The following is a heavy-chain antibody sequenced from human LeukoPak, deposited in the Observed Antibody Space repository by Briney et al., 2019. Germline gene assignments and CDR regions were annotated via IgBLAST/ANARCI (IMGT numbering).Heavy chain of an antibody. D-gene: IGHD6-19*01. Sequence: GGSLRLSCAASGFAFDNYAMNWVRQVPGKGLEWISLISWNSGTIGYADSVKGRFTISRDNANNFLYLQMNSLRAEDTALYYCARAYKDRSLAGKKEFFQHWGQGTLVTVSS. J-gene: IGHJ1*01. CDR1: GFAFDNYA. CDR3: ARAYKDRSLAGKKEFFQH. V-gene: IGHV3-9*01. CDR2: ISWNSGTI.